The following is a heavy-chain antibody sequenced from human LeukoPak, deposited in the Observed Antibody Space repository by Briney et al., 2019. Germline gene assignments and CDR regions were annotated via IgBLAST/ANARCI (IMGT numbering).Heavy chain of an antibody. CDR2: ISYDGSNK. D-gene: IGHD6-13*01. J-gene: IGHJ4*02. CDR3: ARDSSIENIAAAGTVDY. CDR1: GFTFSSYG. Sequence: GGSLRLSCAASGFTFSSYGMHWVRQAPGKGLEWVAVISYDGSNKYYADSVKGRFTISRDNSKNTLYLQMNSLRAEDTAVYYCARDSSIENIAAAGTVDYWGQGTLVTVSS. V-gene: IGHV3-30*03.